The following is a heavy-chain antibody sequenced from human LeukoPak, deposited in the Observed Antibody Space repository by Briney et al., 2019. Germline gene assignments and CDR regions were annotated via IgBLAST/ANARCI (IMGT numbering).Heavy chain of an antibody. CDR1: GFIFGNYG. CDR2: IWYDGSNK. D-gene: IGHD3-22*01. V-gene: IGHV3-33*01. Sequence: GRSLRLSCAASGFIFGNYGMHWVRQAPGKGLEWAAVIWYDGSNKYYGDSVKGRFTISRDNAKNSLNLQMNSLRAEDTAVYYCTRSRGYYDSSGYIDYWGQGTLVTVSS. J-gene: IGHJ4*02. CDR3: TRSRGYYDSSGYIDY.